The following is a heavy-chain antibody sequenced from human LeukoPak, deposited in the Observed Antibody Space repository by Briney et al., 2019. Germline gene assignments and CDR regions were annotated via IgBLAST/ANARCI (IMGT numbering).Heavy chain of an antibody. V-gene: IGHV3-23*01. Sequence: GGSLRLSCAASGSTFSRYAMSWVRQAPGKGLEWVSAISGSGGSTYYADSVKGRFTISRDNSKNTLYLQMNSLRAEDTAVYYCARNVGSYYGMDVWGQGTTVTVSS. D-gene: IGHD1-14*01. CDR2: ISGSGGST. CDR1: GSTFSRYA. J-gene: IGHJ6*02. CDR3: ARNVGSYYGMDV.